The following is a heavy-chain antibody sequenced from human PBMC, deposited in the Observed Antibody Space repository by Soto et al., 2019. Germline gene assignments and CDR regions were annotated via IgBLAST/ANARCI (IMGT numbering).Heavy chain of an antibody. V-gene: IGHV3-23*01. Sequence: EVQLLESGGGLVQPGGSLRLSCAASGFTFSSYAMSWVRQAPGKGLEWVSAISGSGGSTYYADSVKGRFTISRDNSKNSLYLQMNSLRAEDTAVYYCARDKGRSGGEDYYYGMDVWGQGTTVTVSS. CDR1: GFTFSSYA. J-gene: IGHJ6*02. D-gene: IGHD2-15*01. CDR3: ARDKGRSGGEDYYYGMDV. CDR2: ISGSGGST.